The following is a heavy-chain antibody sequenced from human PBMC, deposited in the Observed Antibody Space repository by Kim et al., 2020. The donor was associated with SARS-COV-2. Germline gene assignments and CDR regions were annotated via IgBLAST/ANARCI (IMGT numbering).Heavy chain of an antibody. V-gene: IGHV3-64*02. CDR1: GFIFSTYA. D-gene: IGHD3-16*01. Sequence: GGSLRLSCAASGFIFSTYAMHWVRQAPGKGLEYVSTISSKGGSTYYADSVKGRFTISRDNSKNTLYLQMGSLKTEDMAVYYCARDWWQRDEGWGPFGYWGQGTLVTVSS. CDR2: ISSKGGST. CDR3: ARDWWQRDEGWGPFGY. J-gene: IGHJ4*02.